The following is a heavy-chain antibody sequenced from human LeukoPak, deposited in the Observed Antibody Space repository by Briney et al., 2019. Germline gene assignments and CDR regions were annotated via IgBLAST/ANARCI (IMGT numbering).Heavy chain of an antibody. D-gene: IGHD4-17*01. CDR2: IYYSGST. CDR3: ARKDYGDYSFYY. CDR1: GGSVSSGGYY. J-gene: IGHJ4*02. V-gene: IGHV4-61*08. Sequence: SETLSLTCTVSGGSVSSGGYYWSWIRQPPGKGLEWIGYIYYSGSTNYNPSLKSRVTISVDTSKNQFSLKLTSVTAADTAVYYCARKDYGDYSFYYWGQGTLVTVSS.